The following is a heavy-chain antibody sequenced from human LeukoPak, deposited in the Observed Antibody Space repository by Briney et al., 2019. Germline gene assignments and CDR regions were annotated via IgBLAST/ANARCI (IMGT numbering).Heavy chain of an antibody. Sequence: GGSLRLSCAASGFTFSDYYMSWIRQAPGKGLEWVSYISSSGSTIYYADSVKGRFTISRDNAKNSLYLQMNSLRAEDTAVYYCAKDRGAYGDPYYFDYWGQGTLVTVSS. CDR2: ISSSGSTI. CDR1: GFTFSDYY. J-gene: IGHJ4*02. CDR3: AKDRGAYGDPYYFDY. V-gene: IGHV3-11*01. D-gene: IGHD4-17*01.